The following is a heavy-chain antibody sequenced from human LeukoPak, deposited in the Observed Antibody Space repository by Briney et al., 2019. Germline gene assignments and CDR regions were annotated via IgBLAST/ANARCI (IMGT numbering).Heavy chain of an antibody. J-gene: IGHJ6*03. CDR2: IYTSGST. Sequence: SETLSLTCTVSGGSISTYYWSWIRQPAGKGPEWIGRIYTSGSTNYNPSLKSRVTMSVDTSKNQFSLKLSSVTAADTAVYYCVRVIGAPNYYYYMDVWGKGTTVTVSS. CDR3: VRVIGAPNYYYYMDV. D-gene: IGHD3-22*01. V-gene: IGHV4-4*07. CDR1: GGSISTYY.